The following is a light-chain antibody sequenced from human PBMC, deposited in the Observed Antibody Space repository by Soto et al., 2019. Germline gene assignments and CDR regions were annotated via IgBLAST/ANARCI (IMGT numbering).Light chain of an antibody. Sequence: EIVLTQSPATLSLSPGERATPSCRASRSVSGLLAWYQQKPGQAPRLLIYDASKRATGIPPRFSGSGSGTDFTLTISGLEPEDFAVYYCQQRNDWPPLVTFGGGTKVEIK. V-gene: IGKV3-11*01. CDR2: DAS. CDR1: RSVSGL. CDR3: QQRNDWPPLVT. J-gene: IGKJ4*01.